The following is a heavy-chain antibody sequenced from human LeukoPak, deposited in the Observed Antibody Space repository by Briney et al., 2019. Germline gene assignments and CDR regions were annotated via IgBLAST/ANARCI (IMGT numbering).Heavy chain of an antibody. J-gene: IGHJ4*02. CDR2: ISGSGGST. CDR3: AKTSGYSSGWPIDY. Sequence: GGSLRLSCAASGFTFSNYNINWVRQAPGKGLEWVPAISGSGGSTYYADSVKGRFTISRDNSKNTLYLQMNSLRAEDTAVYYCAKTSGYSSGWPIDYWGQGTLVTVSS. CDR1: GFTFSNYN. D-gene: IGHD6-19*01. V-gene: IGHV3-23*01.